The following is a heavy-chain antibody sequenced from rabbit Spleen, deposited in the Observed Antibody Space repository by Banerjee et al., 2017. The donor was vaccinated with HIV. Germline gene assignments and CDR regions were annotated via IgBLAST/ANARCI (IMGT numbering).Heavy chain of an antibody. CDR2: IDVGSSGST. Sequence: QEQLEESGGDLVKPEGSLTLTCTASGFSFSSSYWICWVRQAPGKGLEWIACIDVGSSGSTYYASWAKGRFTISKTSSTTVTLQMTSLTAADTATYFCARAPSSTGWGFNLWGPGTLVTVS. CDR3: ARAPSSTGWGFNL. D-gene: IGHD4-1*01. J-gene: IGHJ4*01. V-gene: IGHV1S45*01. CDR1: GFSFSSSYW.